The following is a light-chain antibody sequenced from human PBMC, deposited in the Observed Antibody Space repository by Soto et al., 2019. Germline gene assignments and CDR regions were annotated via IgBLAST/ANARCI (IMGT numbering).Light chain of an antibody. Sequence: IVLTQSPGTLSLSPGDRATLSCRASQRVSARYLAWYHHTPGQAPRLLIFGASDRGTGIPDRFSGSGSGTDFTLTVDRLEPEDFGMNYCQQYNNWWTFGQVTRLDI. CDR2: GAS. J-gene: IGKJ1*01. CDR3: QQYNNWWT. CDR1: QRVSARY. V-gene: IGKV3-20*01.